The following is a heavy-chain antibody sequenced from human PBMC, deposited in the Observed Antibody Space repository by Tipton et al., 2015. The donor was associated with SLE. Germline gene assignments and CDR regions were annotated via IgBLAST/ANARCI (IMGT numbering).Heavy chain of an antibody. D-gene: IGHD6-13*01. V-gene: IGHV4-34*01. CDR2: INHSGST. Sequence: LRLSCTVYGGSFSGYSWSWIRRPPGKGLEWIGEINHSGSTNYNPSLKSRVTISVDTSKNQFSLKLSSVTAADTAVYYCARAPGSSLDYWGQGTLVTVSS. CDR3: ARAPGSSLDY. J-gene: IGHJ4*02. CDR1: GGSFSGYS.